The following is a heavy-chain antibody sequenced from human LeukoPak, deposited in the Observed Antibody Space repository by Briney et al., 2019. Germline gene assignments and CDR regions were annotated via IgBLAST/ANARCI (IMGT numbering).Heavy chain of an antibody. Sequence: ASVKVSCKASGGTFSSYAISWVRQAPGQGLEWMGRIIPILGIANYAQKFQGRVTITTDESTSTAYMELSSLRSEDTAVYYCARGGYCSSTSCHHGYFQHWGQGTLVTVSS. CDR2: IIPILGIA. CDR3: ARGGYCSSTSCHHGYFQH. V-gene: IGHV1-69*04. J-gene: IGHJ1*01. CDR1: GGTFSSYA. D-gene: IGHD2-2*01.